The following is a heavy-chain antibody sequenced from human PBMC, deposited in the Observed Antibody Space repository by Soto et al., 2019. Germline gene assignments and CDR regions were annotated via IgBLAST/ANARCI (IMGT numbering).Heavy chain of an antibody. CDR1: GFTFSSYG. CDR2: IWYDGSNK. CDR3: ARDFRPREGGSYFDH. Sequence: GGSLRLSCAASGFTFSSYGMHWVRQAPGKGLEWVAVIWYDGSNKYYADSVKGRLTIARDNSKNTLYLQMNSLRAEDTAAYYCARDFRPREGGSYFDHWGQGTLVTVSS. V-gene: IGHV3-33*01. D-gene: IGHD1-26*01. J-gene: IGHJ4*02.